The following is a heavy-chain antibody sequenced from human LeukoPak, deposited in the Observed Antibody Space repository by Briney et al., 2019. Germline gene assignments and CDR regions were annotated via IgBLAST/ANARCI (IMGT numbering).Heavy chain of an antibody. J-gene: IGHJ4*02. CDR1: GFTFGNYA. D-gene: IGHD2-21*02. CDR3: AEEGVPGILDY. Sequence: GGSLRLSCAASGFTFGNYAMNWVRQAPGKGLEWVSVITGNGASTNYADSVRDRFTISRDNSKDTLYLQMNSLRAEDMATYYCAEEGVPGILDYWGQGTLVTVSS. CDR2: ITGNGAST. V-gene: IGHV3-23*01.